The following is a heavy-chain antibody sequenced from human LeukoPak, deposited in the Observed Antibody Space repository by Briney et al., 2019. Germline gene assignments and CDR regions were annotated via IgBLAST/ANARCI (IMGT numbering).Heavy chain of an antibody. CDR1: GFTFSSYS. CDR3: VRDPDALDY. CDR2: IRSSGSPI. Sequence: GGSLRLSCAASGFTFSSYSMNWVRQAPGKGLEWVSYIRSSGSPIYYADSVRGRFTISRDNAKNSLYLQMNSLRDEDTAVYYCVRDPDALDYWGQGALVTVSS. V-gene: IGHV3-48*02. J-gene: IGHJ4*02.